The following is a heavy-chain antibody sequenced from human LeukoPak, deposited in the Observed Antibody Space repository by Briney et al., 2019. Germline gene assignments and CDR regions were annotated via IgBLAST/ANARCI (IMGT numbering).Heavy chain of an antibody. Sequence: ASVKVSCKASGYTFTSYGISWVRQAPGQGLEWMGWISAYNGNTNYAQKLQGRVTMTTDTSTSTAYMELRSLRSDDTAVYYCARVSPYCSGGSCYLPDYWGQGTLVTVSS. D-gene: IGHD2-15*01. CDR3: ARVSPYCSGGSCYLPDY. V-gene: IGHV1-18*01. CDR1: GYTFTSYG. J-gene: IGHJ4*02. CDR2: ISAYNGNT.